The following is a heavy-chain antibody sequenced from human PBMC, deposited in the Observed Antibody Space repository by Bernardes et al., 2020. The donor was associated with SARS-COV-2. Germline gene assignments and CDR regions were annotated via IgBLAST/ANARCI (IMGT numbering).Heavy chain of an antibody. D-gene: IGHD3-10*01. Sequence: SLRLSCAASGFTFGDYAMSWVRQVTGKGLEWVSHINWNGAYTTYGDSVRGRFTISRDNAKNSQYLQMNNLRIEDTGLYYCTVTYGSGSYYKHWGQGTLVTVSS. CDR2: INWNGAYT. CDR3: TVTYGSGSYYKH. J-gene: IGHJ4*02. CDR1: GFTFGDYA. V-gene: IGHV3-20*04.